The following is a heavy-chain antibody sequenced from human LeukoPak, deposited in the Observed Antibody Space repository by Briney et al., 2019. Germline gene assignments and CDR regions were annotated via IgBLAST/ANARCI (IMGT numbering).Heavy chain of an antibody. D-gene: IGHD3-10*01. Sequence: GGSLRLSCAASGFTFSSYAMSWVRQAPGEGLEWVSAISGSGGSTYYADSVKGRFTISRDNSKNTLSLQMNTLRPEDTAVYYCARPIDNGSGSYYFDYWGQGTLVTVSS. J-gene: IGHJ4*02. CDR2: ISGSGGST. CDR3: ARPIDNGSGSYYFDY. V-gene: IGHV3-23*01. CDR1: GFTFSSYA.